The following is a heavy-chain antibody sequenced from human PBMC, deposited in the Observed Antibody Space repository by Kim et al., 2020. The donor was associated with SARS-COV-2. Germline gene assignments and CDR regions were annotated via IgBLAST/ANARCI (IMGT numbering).Heavy chain of an antibody. Sequence: SVSGRFTISRDNTTNTLYLQMNSLRAEDTAVYYCAKDSLPVVVVAATYDYWGQGTLVTVSS. J-gene: IGHJ4*02. D-gene: IGHD2-15*01. CDR3: AKDSLPVVVVAATYDY. V-gene: IGHV3-23*01.